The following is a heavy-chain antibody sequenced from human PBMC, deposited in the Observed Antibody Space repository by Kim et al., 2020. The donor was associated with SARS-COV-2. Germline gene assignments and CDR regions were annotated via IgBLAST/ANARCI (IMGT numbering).Heavy chain of an antibody. V-gene: IGHV3-33*01. Sequence: GGSLRLSCTASGFTFRNYGMHWVRQAPGKGLEWVAVLWYDGSQKYYGDSVKGRFTISRDNSKNTGYLQVNSLRAEDTAVYFCARNADVLGFVYWGQGTLV. CDR3: ARNADVLGFVY. D-gene: IGHD2-15*01. J-gene: IGHJ4*02. CDR2: LWYDGSQK. CDR1: GFTFRNYG.